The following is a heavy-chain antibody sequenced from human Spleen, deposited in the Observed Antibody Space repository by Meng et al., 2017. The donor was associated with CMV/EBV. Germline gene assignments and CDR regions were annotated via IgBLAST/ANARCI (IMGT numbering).Heavy chain of an antibody. CDR2: ISAYNGNT. D-gene: IGHD2-2*01. V-gene: IGHV1-18*01. J-gene: IGHJ6*02. CDR1: GYSFTNYA. Sequence: ASVKVSCKTSGYSFTNYAIIWVRQAPGQGLEWMGWISAYNGNTNYAQKLQGRVTMTTDTSTSTAYMELRSLRSDDTAVYYCARVGSREYQRSDGPYYYYGMDVWGQGTTVTVSS. CDR3: ARVGSREYQRSDGPYYYYGMDV.